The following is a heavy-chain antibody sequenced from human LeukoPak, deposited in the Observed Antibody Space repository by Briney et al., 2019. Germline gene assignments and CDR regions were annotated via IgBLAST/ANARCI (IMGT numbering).Heavy chain of an antibody. V-gene: IGHV4-59*01. Sequence: SETLSLTCTVSGGSISSYYWSWIRQPPGKGLEWIGYIYYSGSTNYNPSLKSRVTISVDTSKNQFSLKLSSVTAADTAVYYCARGRDGYSYAFDIWGQGTMVTVSS. CDR2: IYYSGST. D-gene: IGHD5-24*01. CDR1: GGSISSYY. J-gene: IGHJ3*02. CDR3: ARGRDGYSYAFDI.